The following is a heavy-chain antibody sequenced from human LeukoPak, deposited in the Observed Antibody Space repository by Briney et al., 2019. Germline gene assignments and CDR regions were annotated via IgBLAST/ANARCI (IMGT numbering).Heavy chain of an antibody. Sequence: GGSLRLSCAASGFTVSSNYMTWVRQAPGKGLEWVSVIYSGGSTYYADSVKGRFTISRDNSKNTLYLQMNSLRAEDTAVYYCARVVGGWYFFDYWGQGTLVTVSS. J-gene: IGHJ4*02. CDR3: ARVVGGWYFFDY. D-gene: IGHD6-19*01. CDR1: GFTVSSNY. V-gene: IGHV3-53*01. CDR2: IYSGGST.